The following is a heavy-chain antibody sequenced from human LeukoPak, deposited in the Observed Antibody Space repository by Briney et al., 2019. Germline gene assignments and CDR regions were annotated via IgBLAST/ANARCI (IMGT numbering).Heavy chain of an antibody. D-gene: IGHD6-19*01. CDR3: ARDRAYSSGWYGGVYYYYYYMDV. CDR2: INPSGGST. CDR1: GYTFTSYD. V-gene: IGHV1-46*01. J-gene: IGHJ6*03. Sequence: ASVRVSCKASGYTFTSYDINWVRQATGQGLEWMGIINPSGGSTSYAQKFQGRVTMTRDMSTSTVYMELSSLRSEDTAVYYCARDRAYSSGWYGGVYYYYYYMDVWGKGTTVTVSS.